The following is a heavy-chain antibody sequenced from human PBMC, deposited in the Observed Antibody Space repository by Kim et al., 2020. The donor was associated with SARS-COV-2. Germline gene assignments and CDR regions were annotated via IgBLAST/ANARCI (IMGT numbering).Heavy chain of an antibody. CDR1: GGSFVGSY. D-gene: IGHD6-25*01. CDR3: ATGAAAAPPRLDY. V-gene: IGHV4-59*01. CDR2: IYYTGNT. Sequence: SETLSLTCSFSGGSFVGSYWTWIRQPPGQGLEWFGYIYYTGNTKSNPSLSSRVSISLETAQNQFSLRITSVTATDTAVYYCATGAAAAPPRLDY. J-gene: IGHJ4*01.